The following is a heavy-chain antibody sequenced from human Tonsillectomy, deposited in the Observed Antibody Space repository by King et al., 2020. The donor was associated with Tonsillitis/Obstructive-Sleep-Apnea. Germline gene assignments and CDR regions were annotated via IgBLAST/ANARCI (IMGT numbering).Heavy chain of an antibody. Sequence: VQPVESGAEVKKPGESLRLSCKGSGYTFPSYWITWVRQMPGKGLEWMGKIDPTDSYTRYSPSFQGHVTISADKSISTAYLQWSSLKASDTAMYYCAIRYSTSWSNWGQGTLVTVSS. D-gene: IGHD6-13*01. CDR1: GYTFPSYW. CDR2: IDPTDSYT. V-gene: IGHV5-10-1*01. CDR3: AIRYSTSWSN. J-gene: IGHJ4*02.